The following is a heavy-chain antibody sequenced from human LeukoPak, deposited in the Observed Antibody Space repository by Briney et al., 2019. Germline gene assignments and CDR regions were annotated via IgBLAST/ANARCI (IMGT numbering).Heavy chain of an antibody. D-gene: IGHD6-13*01. CDR1: GDSVSSNSAA. CDR2: TYYRSKWYN. CDR3: ARGGSSWEYYYYGMDV. V-gene: IGHV6-1*01. Sequence: SQTLSLTCAISGDSVSSNSAALNWIRQSPSRGLEWLGRTYYRSKWYNDYAVSVKSRITINPDTSKNQFSLQLNSVTPEDTAVYYCARGGSSWEYYYYGMDVWGQGTTVTVSS. J-gene: IGHJ6*02.